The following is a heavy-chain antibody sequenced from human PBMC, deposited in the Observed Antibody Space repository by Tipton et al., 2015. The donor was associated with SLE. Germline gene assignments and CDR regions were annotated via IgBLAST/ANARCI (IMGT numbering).Heavy chain of an antibody. CDR1: GFTFSNYA. Sequence: SLRLSCAASGFTFSNYAMHWVRQAPGKGLEWVAVISYDGSNKYYADSVKGRFTISRDNSKNTLYLQMNSLRPEDTAVYYCARDSVAVAGYGMDVWGQGTTVTVSS. CDR3: ARDSVAVAGYGMDV. J-gene: IGHJ6*02. V-gene: IGHV3-30*04. CDR2: ISYDGSNK. D-gene: IGHD6-19*01.